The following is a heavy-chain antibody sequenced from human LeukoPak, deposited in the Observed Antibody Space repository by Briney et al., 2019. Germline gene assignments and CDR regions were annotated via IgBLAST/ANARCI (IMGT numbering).Heavy chain of an antibody. J-gene: IGHJ6*03. CDR2: INPNSGGT. CDR3: ARGSIVATTNYYYYMDV. CDR1: GYTFTGYY. V-gene: IGHV1-2*02. Sequence: ASVKVSCKASGYTFTGYYMHWVRQAPGQGLEWMGWINPNSGGTNYAQKFQGRVTMTRDTSISTAYMELSRLRSDDTAVYHCARGSIVATTNYYYYMDVWGKGTTVTVSS. D-gene: IGHD5-12*01.